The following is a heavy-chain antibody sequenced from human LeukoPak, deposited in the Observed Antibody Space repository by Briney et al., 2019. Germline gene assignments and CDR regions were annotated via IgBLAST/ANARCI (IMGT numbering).Heavy chain of an antibody. CDR1: GFTFSSYA. CDR3: ATAYYDFWSGYYAYYYYGMDV. V-gene: IGHV3-23*01. J-gene: IGHJ6*02. D-gene: IGHD3-3*01. Sequence: GGSLRLSCAASGFTFSSYAMSWVRQAPGKGLEWVSAISGSGGSTYYADSVKGRFTISRDNSKNTLYLQVNSLRAEDTAVYYCATAYYDFWSGYYAYYYYGMDVWGQGTTVTVSS. CDR2: ISGSGGST.